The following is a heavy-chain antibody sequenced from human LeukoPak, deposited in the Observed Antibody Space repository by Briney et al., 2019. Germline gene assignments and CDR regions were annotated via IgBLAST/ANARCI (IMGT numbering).Heavy chain of an antibody. CDR3: ARNVYRTFDS. CDR2: IKQDGSEK. J-gene: IGHJ4*02. CDR1: GFTFSTYW. V-gene: IGHV3-7*01. D-gene: IGHD1-14*01. Sequence: GGSLRLSCAASGFTFSTYWMSWVRQAPGKGLEWVANIKQDGSEKYYVDSVEDRFTISRDNAKNSLYLQMNSLRVEDTAVYYCARNVYRTFDSWDQGTLVTVSS.